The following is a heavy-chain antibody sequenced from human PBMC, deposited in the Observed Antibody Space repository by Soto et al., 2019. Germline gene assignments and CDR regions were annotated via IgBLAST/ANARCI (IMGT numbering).Heavy chain of an antibody. Sequence: GGSLRLSCTASGFTFGDYAMSWFRQAPGKGLEWVGFIRSKAYGGTTEYAASVKGRFTISRDDSKSIAYLQMNSLKTEDTAVYYCTRKLRNPHRRGHYYYYYYMDVWGKGTTVTVSS. CDR3: TRKLRNPHRRGHYYYYYYMDV. J-gene: IGHJ6*03. CDR1: GFTFGDYA. V-gene: IGHV3-49*03. CDR2: IRSKAYGGTT. D-gene: IGHD4-17*01.